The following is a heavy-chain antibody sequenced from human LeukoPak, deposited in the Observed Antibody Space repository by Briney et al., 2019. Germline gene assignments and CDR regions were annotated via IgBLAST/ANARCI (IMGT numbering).Heavy chain of an antibody. CDR3: ARDNGYCSGGSCYSNAFDI. D-gene: IGHD2-15*01. J-gene: IGHJ3*02. V-gene: IGHV4-4*07. CDR1: GGSISSYY. CDR2: IYTSGST. Sequence: TSETLSLTCTVSGGSISSYYWSWIRQPAGKGLEWIGRIYTSGSTNYNPSLKSRVTMSVDTSKNQFSLKLSSVTAADTAVYYCARDNGYCSGGSCYSNAFDIWGQGTMVTVSS.